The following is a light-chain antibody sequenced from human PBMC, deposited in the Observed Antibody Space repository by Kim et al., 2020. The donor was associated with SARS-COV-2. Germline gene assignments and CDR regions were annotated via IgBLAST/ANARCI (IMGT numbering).Light chain of an antibody. Sequence: AIRVTQSPSSLSASTGDSVTITCRASQGITSYLAWYQQIPGKAPNLLIYSATTLQSGVPSRFSGNGSGTDFTLTISCLRSEDFATYYCQQYYTHPLTFGGGTKVDIK. CDR3: QQYYTHPLT. CDR1: QGITSY. V-gene: IGKV1-8*01. J-gene: IGKJ4*01. CDR2: SAT.